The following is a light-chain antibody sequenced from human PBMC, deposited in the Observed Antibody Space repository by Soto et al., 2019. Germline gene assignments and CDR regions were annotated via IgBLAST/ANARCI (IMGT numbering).Light chain of an antibody. CDR1: QSVSTN. Sequence: ETVMTQSQATLSVSPGERVTLSCRASQSVSTNLAWYQQKPGQPPRLLIYGASTRATAIPARFSGSGSGTDFTLTISSLQSEDFAVYYCQQYDNWPTLTFGGGTKVEIK. CDR2: GAS. V-gene: IGKV3-15*01. CDR3: QQYDNWPTLT. J-gene: IGKJ4*01.